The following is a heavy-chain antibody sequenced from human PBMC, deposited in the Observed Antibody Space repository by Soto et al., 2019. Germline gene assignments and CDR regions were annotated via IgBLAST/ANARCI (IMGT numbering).Heavy chain of an antibody. CDR1: GFTFTSYA. D-gene: IGHD3-10*01. V-gene: IGHV1-3*01. CDR2: INGGSGNT. CDR3: ARVPPWGNSAGDYYIQHYDS. Sequence: ASVKVSCKSSGFTFTSYAIHWLRQAPGQRPQWMGWINGGSGNTKYSQDFQGRVTFTRDTFATTAYLELSSLRSEDTAVYYCARVPPWGNSAGDYYIQHYDSWGQGTPVTISS. J-gene: IGHJ4*02.